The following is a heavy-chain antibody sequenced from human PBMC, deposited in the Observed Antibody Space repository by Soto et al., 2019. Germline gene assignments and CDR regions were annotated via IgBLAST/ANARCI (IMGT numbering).Heavy chain of an antibody. CDR3: ARVEVTTRTDYYYYYMDV. D-gene: IGHD4-4*01. V-gene: IGHV1-8*01. CDR2: MNPNSGNT. Sequence: ASVKVSCKASGYTFTSYDINWVRQATGXGLEWMGWMNPNSGNTGYAQKFQGRVTMTRNTSISTAYMELSSLRSEDTAVYYCARVEVTTRTDYYYYYMDVWGKGTTVTASS. J-gene: IGHJ6*03. CDR1: GYTFTSYD.